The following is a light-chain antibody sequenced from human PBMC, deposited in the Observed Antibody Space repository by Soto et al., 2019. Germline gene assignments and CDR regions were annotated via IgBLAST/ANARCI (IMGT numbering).Light chain of an antibody. J-gene: IGLJ1*01. V-gene: IGLV2-23*01. CDR3: CSYAVSKV. Sequence: QSALTQPASVSGSPGQSITISCTGTSSDVGSHSRVSWYQQHPGKAPKLMIYEGTKRPSGVSDRFSGSKSDNTASLTISGLQAEDEADYYCCSYAVSKVFVTGTKLTVL. CDR1: SSDVGSHSR. CDR2: EGT.